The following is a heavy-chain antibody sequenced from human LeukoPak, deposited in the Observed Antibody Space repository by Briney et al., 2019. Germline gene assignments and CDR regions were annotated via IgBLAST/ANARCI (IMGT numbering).Heavy chain of an antibody. CDR2: ISYDGSNK. CDR1: GFTFSSYA. CDR3: AREFSGILDY. Sequence: PGRSLRLSCAASGFTFSSYAMHWVRQAPGKGLEWVAVISYDGSNKYYADSVKGRFTISRDNYKNTLYLQMNSLGAEDTAVYYCAREFSGILDYWGQGTLVTVSS. V-gene: IGHV3-30*04. J-gene: IGHJ4*02.